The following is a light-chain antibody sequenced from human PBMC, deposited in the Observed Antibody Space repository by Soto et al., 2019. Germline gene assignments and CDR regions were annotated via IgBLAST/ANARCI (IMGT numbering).Light chain of an antibody. CDR2: GAF. CDR1: QSVNNR. CDR3: QQYKNWPPMYT. J-gene: IGKJ2*01. Sequence: EIVMTQSPASLSVSPGERATLSCRASQSVNNRLAWYQQRPGQGPRLLIYGAFTRANGIPARFSGSGSGTEFTLTISSLQSEDFAVYYCQQYKNWPPMYTFGQGTKVEI. V-gene: IGKV3-15*01.